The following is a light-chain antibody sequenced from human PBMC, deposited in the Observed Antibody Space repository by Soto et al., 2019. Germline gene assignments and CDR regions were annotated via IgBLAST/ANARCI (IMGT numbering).Light chain of an antibody. CDR3: QQYGFSPIS. V-gene: IGKV3-20*01. Sequence: EIVLKKSPGTLSLYQGERATLSCRASQSVSSSYLAWYQQKDGQAPRLLIYDASTRATGVPDRFSGSGSGPEYTLTITWLEPEDFALYSCQQYGFSPISFGQGTRLEI. J-gene: IGKJ5*01. CDR1: QSVSSSY. CDR2: DAS.